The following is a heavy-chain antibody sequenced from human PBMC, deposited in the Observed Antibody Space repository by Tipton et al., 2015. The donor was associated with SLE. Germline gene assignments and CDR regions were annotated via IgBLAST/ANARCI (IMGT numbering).Heavy chain of an antibody. V-gene: IGHV4-39*01. CDR1: GGSISDDNYY. D-gene: IGHD3-10*01. J-gene: IGHJ4*02. CDR2: IYYSGST. Sequence: TLSLTCTVSGGSISDDNYYWGWIRQPPGKGLEWIGSIYYSGSTYYHPSLKSQVTMSVDTSKNQFSLKLSSVTAADTATYYCARQLWFGEFHFDNWGQGTLVTVSS. CDR3: ARQLWFGEFHFDN.